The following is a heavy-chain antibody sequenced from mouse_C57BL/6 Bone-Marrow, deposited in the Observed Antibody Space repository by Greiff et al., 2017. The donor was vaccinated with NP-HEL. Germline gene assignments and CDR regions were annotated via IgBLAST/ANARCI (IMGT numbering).Heavy chain of an antibody. Sequence: VQLQQPGAELVKPGASVKLSCKASGYTFTSYWMQWVKQRPGQGLEWIGEIDPSDSYTNYHPKFKGKATLTVDTVSRTAYMQLSRLTSEDSAVYYCAREGYYGSLAMDYWGQGTSVTVSS. V-gene: IGHV1-50*01. J-gene: IGHJ4*01. CDR3: AREGYYGSLAMDY. CDR1: GYTFTSYW. CDR2: IDPSDSYT. D-gene: IGHD1-1*01.